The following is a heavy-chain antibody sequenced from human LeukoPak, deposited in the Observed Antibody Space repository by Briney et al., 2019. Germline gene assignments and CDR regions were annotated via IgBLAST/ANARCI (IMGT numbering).Heavy chain of an antibody. CDR1: GFTFSSYG. V-gene: IGHV3-30*02. CDR2: IRYDGSNE. CDR3: AKGGEGYCSSTSCNPPFDY. J-gene: IGHJ4*02. Sequence: PGGSLRLSCAASGFTFSSYGMHWVRQAPGKGLEGGAFIRYDGSNEYYADSVKGRFTISRDNSKNTLYLQMNSLRAEDTAVYYCAKGGEGYCSSTSCNPPFDYWGQGTLVTVSS. D-gene: IGHD2-2*01.